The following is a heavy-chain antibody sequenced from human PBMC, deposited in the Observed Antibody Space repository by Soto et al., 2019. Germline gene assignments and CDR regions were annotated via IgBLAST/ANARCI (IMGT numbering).Heavy chain of an antibody. CDR1: GFTFSSYS. Sequence: XGSLRLSFAASGFTFSSYSMGWVRQAPGKGLEWVSAMSVSGGSAYYADSAEGRFTISRDNSKNTLYLQMNSLRAEDTAVYYCAKDSVSRFLEWLPMDVWGHGTTVTVSS. D-gene: IGHD3-3*01. V-gene: IGHV3-23*01. J-gene: IGHJ6*02. CDR3: AKDSVSRFLEWLPMDV. CDR2: MSVSGGSA.